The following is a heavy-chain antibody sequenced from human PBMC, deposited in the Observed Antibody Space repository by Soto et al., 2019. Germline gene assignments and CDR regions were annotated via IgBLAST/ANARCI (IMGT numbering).Heavy chain of an antibody. CDR2: ISAGGCNT. Sequence: VGSLRLSCAASGFAFSDYAMSWVRQAPGKGLEWVSAISAGGCNTYYADSVKGRFTVSRGNSENTLYLQMIALRGEDTAIYYCGGVPICCGSSSCYTEGFDSWGQGTLVTVSS. J-gene: IGHJ4*02. V-gene: IGHV3-23*01. CDR1: GFAFSDYA. D-gene: IGHD2-2*01. CDR3: GGVPICCGSSSCYTEGFDS.